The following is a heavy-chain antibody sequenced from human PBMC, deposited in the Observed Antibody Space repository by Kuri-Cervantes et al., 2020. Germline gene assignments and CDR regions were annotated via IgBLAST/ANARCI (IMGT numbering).Heavy chain of an antibody. D-gene: IGHD2-21*01. V-gene: IGHV1-18*01. Sequence: ASVKVSCKASGYTFTRYGISWVRQAPGQGLEWMGWISPYNGNTNYAQNLQDRVTLTTDTSTSTVYMELRSLRSDDTAVYYCASGIKQGYYYYGMDVWGQGTTVTVSS. CDR2: ISPYNGNT. CDR3: ASGIKQGYYYYGMDV. J-gene: IGHJ6*02. CDR1: GYTFTRYG.